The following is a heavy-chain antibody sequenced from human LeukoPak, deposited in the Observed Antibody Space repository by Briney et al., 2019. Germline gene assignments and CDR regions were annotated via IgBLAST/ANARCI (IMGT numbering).Heavy chain of an antibody. J-gene: IGHJ6*02. CDR1: GYTLTVYY. D-gene: IGHD6-13*01. V-gene: IGHV1-2*02. CDR3: ARDWDPIAAADTGYYYGMDA. Sequence: ASVTVSCTASGYTLTVYYMHWVRQAPGQGREWMGWINPNSGGTNYAQKLQGRVTITTDTSTSTAYMELRSLRSDDTAVYYCARDWDPIAAADTGYYYGMDAWGQGTTVTVSS. CDR2: INPNSGGT.